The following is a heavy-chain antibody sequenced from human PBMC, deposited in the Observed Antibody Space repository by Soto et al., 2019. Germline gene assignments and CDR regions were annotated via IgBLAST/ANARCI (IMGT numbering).Heavy chain of an antibody. D-gene: IGHD3-22*01. V-gene: IGHV1-18*04. CDR3: ARDWSRYYDNSGLIWFY. CDR2: ISAYNGDT. Sequence: AASVKVSCKASGYTFRSYGISWVRQAPGQGLEWVGWISAYNGDTHYAPKFQDRITLTTETSTDTAYMELRSLRLDDTAVYYCARDWSRYYDNSGLIWFYWSQGSLVTVSS. CDR1: GYTFRSYG. J-gene: IGHJ4*02.